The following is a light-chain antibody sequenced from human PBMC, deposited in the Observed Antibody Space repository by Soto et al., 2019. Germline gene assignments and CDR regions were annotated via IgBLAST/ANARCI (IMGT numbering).Light chain of an antibody. CDR3: QSYDSSLSGSYV. CDR1: SSNIRAGYD. V-gene: IGLV1-40*01. Sequence: QSVLTQPPSVSGAPGQRVTISCTGSSSNIRAGYDVHWYQQLPGTAPKLLIYGNSNRPSGVPDRFSGSKSGTSASLAITGLQAEDEADYDCQSYDSSLSGSYVFGTGTKVTVL. CDR2: GNS. J-gene: IGLJ1*01.